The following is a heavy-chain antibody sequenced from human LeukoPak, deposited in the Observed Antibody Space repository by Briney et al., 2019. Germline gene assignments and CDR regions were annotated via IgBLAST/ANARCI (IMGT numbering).Heavy chain of an antibody. V-gene: IGHV4-59*08. CDR2: ISYSGST. Sequence: SETLSLTCAASGFTISSYNWNWIRQPPGKGLEWIGYISYSGSTNYNHSLKSRFTISLDTSKNQISLKLSSVTAADTAVYYCARHTTVVPPRYVDYWGQGTLVTVSS. J-gene: IGHJ4*02. CDR3: ARHTTVVPPRYVDY. CDR1: GFTISSYN. D-gene: IGHD4-23*01.